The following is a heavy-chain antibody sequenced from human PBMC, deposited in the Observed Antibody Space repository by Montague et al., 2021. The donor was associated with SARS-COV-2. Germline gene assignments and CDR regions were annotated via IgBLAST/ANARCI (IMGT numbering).Heavy chain of an antibody. Sequence: SLRLSCAASGFTFDQYAMHWVRQAPGQGLEWVAGISWSSHTIDYADSVKGRFTISRDNGRKSLFLQMNSLRSEDTALCYCTKGASSSSWYPNFEQWGQGTLVTVSS. J-gene: IGHJ1*01. CDR1: GFTFDQYA. D-gene: IGHD6-13*01. V-gene: IGHV3-9*01. CDR2: ISWSSHTI. CDR3: TKGASSSSWYPNFEQ.